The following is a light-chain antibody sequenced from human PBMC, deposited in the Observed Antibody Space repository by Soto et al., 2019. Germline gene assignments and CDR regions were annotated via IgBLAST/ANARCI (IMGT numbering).Light chain of an antibody. Sequence: EVVLTQSPATLSLSPGERATLSCRASQSVSTYLAWYQQRPGQAPRLLIFDASNRATGIPARFSGSGSGTDFTLTISSLESEDFAVYYCQQNSNWPLTFVGGTRVEIK. J-gene: IGKJ4*01. CDR2: DAS. CDR3: QQNSNWPLT. CDR1: QSVSTY. V-gene: IGKV3-11*01.